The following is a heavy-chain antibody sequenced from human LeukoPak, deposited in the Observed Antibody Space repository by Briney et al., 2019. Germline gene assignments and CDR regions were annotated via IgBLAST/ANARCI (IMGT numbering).Heavy chain of an antibody. Sequence: SGTLPLTCAVSGGSISSSNWWSWVRQPPGKGLEWIGEIYHSGSTNYNPSLKSRVTISVDKSKNQFSLKLSSVTAADTAVYYCARVRTDYYGSGSYYRYYYYGMDVWGKGTTVTVSS. CDR2: IYHSGST. CDR3: ARVRTDYYGSGSYYRYYYYGMDV. V-gene: IGHV4-4*02. D-gene: IGHD3-10*01. J-gene: IGHJ6*04. CDR1: GGSISSSNW.